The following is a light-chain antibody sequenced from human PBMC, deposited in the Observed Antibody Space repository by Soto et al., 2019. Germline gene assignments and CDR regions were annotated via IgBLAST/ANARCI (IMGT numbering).Light chain of an antibody. CDR3: QQDYNFWT. CDR1: QSVSSSY. V-gene: IGKV3D-7*01. J-gene: IGKJ1*01. CDR2: GAS. Sequence: PGARVTLSCRASQSVSSSYLTWYQQKPGQAPRLLIYGASTRATSIPARFSGSGSGTDFTLTISSLQPEDFAVYYCQQDYNFWTFGQGTKVEIK.